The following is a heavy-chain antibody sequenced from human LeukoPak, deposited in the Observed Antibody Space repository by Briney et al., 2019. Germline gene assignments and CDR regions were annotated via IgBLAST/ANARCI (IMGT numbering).Heavy chain of an antibody. V-gene: IGHV3-30*18. CDR3: AKADSNYYMDV. CDR1: GFTFSSHG. J-gene: IGHJ6*03. Sequence: GGSLRLSCAASGFTFSSHGMHWVRQAPGKGLEWVAVISYNGSNKYYADSVKGRLTISRDNSKNTLYLQMNSLRAEDTAVYYCAKADSNYYMDVWGQGTMVTVSS. CDR2: ISYNGSNK.